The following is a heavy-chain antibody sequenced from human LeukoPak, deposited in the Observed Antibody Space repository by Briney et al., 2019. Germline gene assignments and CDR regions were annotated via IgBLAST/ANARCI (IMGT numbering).Heavy chain of an antibody. CDR1: GGSISSGDYY. J-gene: IGHJ4*02. CDR2: IYYSGST. D-gene: IGHD1-14*01. Sequence: SETLSLTCTVSGGSISSGDYYWSWIRQHPGKGLEWIGYIYYSGSTYYNPSLKSRVTISVDTSKNQFSLKLSSVTAADTAVYYCARGAKTGRTVWGQGTLVTVSS. CDR3: ARGAKTGRTV. V-gene: IGHV4-31*03.